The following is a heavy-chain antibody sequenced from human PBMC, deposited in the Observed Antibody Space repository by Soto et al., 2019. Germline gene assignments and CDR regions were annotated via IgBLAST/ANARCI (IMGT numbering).Heavy chain of an antibody. D-gene: IGHD3-16*02. J-gene: IGHJ4*02. Sequence: SETLSLTCTVSGGSISSSSYYWGWIRQPPGKGLEWIGSIYYSGSTYYNPSLKSRVTISVDTSKNQFSLKLSSVTAADTAVYYCASHDYIWGSYRSLFDYWGQGTLVTVSS. CDR3: ASHDYIWGSYRSLFDY. CDR1: GGSISSSSYY. CDR2: IYYSGST. V-gene: IGHV4-39*01.